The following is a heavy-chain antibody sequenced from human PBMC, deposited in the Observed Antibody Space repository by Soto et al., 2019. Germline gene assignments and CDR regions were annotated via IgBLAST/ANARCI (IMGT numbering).Heavy chain of an antibody. CDR2: IIPIFGTA. CDR3: ARVSYGSGSYVPSGWFDP. J-gene: IGHJ5*02. CDR1: GGTFSSYA. Sequence: ASVKVSFKASGGTFSSYAISWVRQAPGQGLEWMGGIIPIFGTANYAQKFQGRVTITADESTSTAYMELSSLRSEDTAVYYCARVSYGSGSYVPSGWFDPWGQGTLVTVSS. V-gene: IGHV1-69*13. D-gene: IGHD3-10*01.